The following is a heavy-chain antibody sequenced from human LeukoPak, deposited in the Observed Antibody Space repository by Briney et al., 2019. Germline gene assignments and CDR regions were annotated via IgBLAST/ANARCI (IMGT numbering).Heavy chain of an antibody. D-gene: IGHD2-15*01. CDR3: ARGPSVVVVAATEIFNWFDP. CDR2: ISSSSSYI. V-gene: IGHV3-21*01. J-gene: IGHJ5*02. CDR1: GFTFSSYS. Sequence: GGSLRLSCAASGFTFSSYSMSWVRQAPGKGLEWVSSISSSSSYIYYADSVKGRFTISRDNAKNSLYLQMNSLRAEDTAVYYCARGPSVVVVAATEIFNWFDPWGQGTLVTVSS.